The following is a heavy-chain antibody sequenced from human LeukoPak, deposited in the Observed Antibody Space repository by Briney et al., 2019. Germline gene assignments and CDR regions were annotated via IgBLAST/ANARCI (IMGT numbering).Heavy chain of an antibody. CDR2: ISSSSSTI. D-gene: IGHD2/OR15-2a*01. CDR1: GFTFRSYS. Sequence: GGSLRLSCAASGFTFRSYSMNWVRQAPGKGLEWVSYISSSSSTIYYADSVKGRFTISRDYAKNSLYLQMNSLRAEDTAVYYCAKDFGRNIGGPGYWGRGTLVTVSS. J-gene: IGHJ4*02. V-gene: IGHV3-48*01. CDR3: AKDFGRNIGGPGY.